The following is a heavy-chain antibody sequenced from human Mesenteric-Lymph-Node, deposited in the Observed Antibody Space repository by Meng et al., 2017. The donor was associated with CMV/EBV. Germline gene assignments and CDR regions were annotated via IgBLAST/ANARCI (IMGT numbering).Heavy chain of an antibody. J-gene: IGHJ4*02. CDR3: ARSFERSSSSFDY. V-gene: IGHV3-11*01. D-gene: IGHD6-6*01. CDR1: GFTFSDYY. CDR2: ISSSGSTI. Sequence: SCAASGFTFSDYYMSWIRQAPGKGLEWVSYISSSGSTIYYADSVKGRFTISRDNAKNSLYLQMNSLRAEDTAVYYCARSFERSSSSFDYWGQGTLVTVSS.